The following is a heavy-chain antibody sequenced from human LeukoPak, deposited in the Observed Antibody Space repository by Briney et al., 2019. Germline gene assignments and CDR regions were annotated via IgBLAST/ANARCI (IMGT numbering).Heavy chain of an antibody. J-gene: IGHJ5*02. CDR1: GYTFTSYG. D-gene: IGHD2-15*01. V-gene: IGHV1-18*01. CDR2: ISAYNGNT. Sequence: ASVKVSCKASGYTFTSYGISWVRQAPGQGLEWMGWISAYNGNTNYAQKLQGRVTMTTDTSTSTAYMELRRLRSDDPAVYYCARDRSSIVVVVAARGNWFDPWGQGTLVTVSS. CDR3: ARDRSSIVVVVAARGNWFDP.